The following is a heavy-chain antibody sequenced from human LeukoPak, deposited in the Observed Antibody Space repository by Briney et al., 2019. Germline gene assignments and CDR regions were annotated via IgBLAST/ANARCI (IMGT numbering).Heavy chain of an antibody. CDR2: ISGSGGST. V-gene: IGHV3-23*01. D-gene: IGHD6-6*01. J-gene: IGHJ4*02. CDR1: GFTFSSYA. Sequence: TGGSLRLSCAASGFTFSSYAMSWVRQAPGKGLEWVSAISGSGGSTYYADSVKGRFTISRDNSKNTLYLQMNSLRAEDTVVYYCAKGSSSSRPYYFDYWGQGTLVTVSS. CDR3: AKGSSSSRPYYFDY.